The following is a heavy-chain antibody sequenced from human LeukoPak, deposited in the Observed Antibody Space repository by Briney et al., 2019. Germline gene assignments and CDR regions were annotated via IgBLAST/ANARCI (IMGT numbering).Heavy chain of an antibody. J-gene: IGHJ4*02. V-gene: IGHV4-59*12. CDR2: IYYSGDT. CDR3: ARDRLEGVAAAGTDY. D-gene: IGHD6-13*01. CDR1: GGSISTYY. Sequence: PSETLSLTCTVSGGSISTYYWSWFRQPPGKGLEWIGYIYYSGDTNYNPSLKSRATISVDTSKNQFSLKLSSVTPEDTAVYYCARDRLEGVAAAGTDYWGQGTLVTVSS.